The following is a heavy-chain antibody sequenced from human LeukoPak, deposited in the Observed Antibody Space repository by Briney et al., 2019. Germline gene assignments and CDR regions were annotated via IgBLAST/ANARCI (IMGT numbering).Heavy chain of an antibody. CDR2: ISSSSSYM. V-gene: IGHV3-21*04. Sequence: GGSLRLSCAASGFTFSSYTMNWVRQAPGKGLEWVSSISSSSSYMYYADSVKGRFTISRDNAKNSLYLQMNSLRADDTAVYYCARDYAGDTSGLVLDYWGQGTLVTVSS. D-gene: IGHD3-22*01. CDR3: ARDYAGDTSGLVLDY. CDR1: GFTFSSYT. J-gene: IGHJ4*02.